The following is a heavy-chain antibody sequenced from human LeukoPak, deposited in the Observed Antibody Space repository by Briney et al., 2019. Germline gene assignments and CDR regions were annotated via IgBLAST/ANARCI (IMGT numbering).Heavy chain of an antibody. J-gene: IGHJ4*02. CDR3: AYSLRGDYFDY. CDR1: GYTFTSYG. Sequence: ASVKVSCKTSGYTFTSYGISWVRQAPGQGLEWMGWISAYNGNTNYAQKLQGRVTMTTDTSTSTAYMELRSLRSDDTAVYYCAYSLRGDYFDYWGQGTLVTVSS. CDR2: ISAYNGNT. D-gene: IGHD2-15*01. V-gene: IGHV1-18*01.